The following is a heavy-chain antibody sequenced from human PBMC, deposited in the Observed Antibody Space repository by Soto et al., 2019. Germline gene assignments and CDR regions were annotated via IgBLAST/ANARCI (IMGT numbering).Heavy chain of an antibody. CDR3: AVLTHEEDDY. CDR1: GGTFSSYA. V-gene: IGHV1-69*13. D-gene: IGHD3-16*01. CDR2: IIPIFGTA. Sequence: GASVKVSCKASGGTFSSYAISWVRQAPGQGLEWMGGIIPIFGTANYAQKFQGRVTITADESTSTAYMELSSLRSEDTAVYYCAVLTHEEDDYWGQGTLVTVSS. J-gene: IGHJ4*02.